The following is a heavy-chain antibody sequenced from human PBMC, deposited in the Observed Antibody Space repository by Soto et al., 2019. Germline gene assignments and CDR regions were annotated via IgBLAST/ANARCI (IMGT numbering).Heavy chain of an antibody. Sequence: XASLRLSFAASGFTFSSYSMNWVRQAPGKGLEWVSYISSSISTIYYADSVKGRFTISRDNAKNSLYLQMNSLRDEDTAVYYCARDPVIDYGDSPLYYYYYGMDVWGQGTTVTVS. V-gene: IGHV3-48*02. CDR1: GFTFSSYS. CDR3: ARDPVIDYGDSPLYYYYYGMDV. D-gene: IGHD4-17*01. J-gene: IGHJ6*02. CDR2: ISSSISTI.